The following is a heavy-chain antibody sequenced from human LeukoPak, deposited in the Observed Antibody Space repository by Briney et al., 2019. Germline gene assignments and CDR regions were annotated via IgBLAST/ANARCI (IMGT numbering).Heavy chain of an antibody. CDR2: INPNSGGT. J-gene: IGHJ6*03. CDR1: GYTFTGYY. D-gene: IGHD5-18*01. V-gene: IGHV1-2*02. CDR3: ARTTEGGYTYDYFYYYYMDV. Sequence: ASVKVSCKASGYTFTGYYMHWVRQAPGQGLEWMGWINPNSGGTNYAQKFQDRVTMTRDTSITTAYMDMSRLRSDDTAVYYCARTTEGGYTYDYFYYYYMDVWGKGTTVTISS.